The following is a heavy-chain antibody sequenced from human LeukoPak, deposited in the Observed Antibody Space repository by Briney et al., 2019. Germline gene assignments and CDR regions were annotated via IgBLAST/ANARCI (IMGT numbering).Heavy chain of an antibody. CDR3: ARSPAGESWFDP. D-gene: IGHD1-26*01. CDR2: IYYSGST. Sequence: SETLSLTCTVSGGSISGYYWSWIRQPPGKGLEWIGYIYYSGSTNYNPSLKSRVTISVDTSKNQFSLNLSSVTAADTAVYYCARSPAGESWFDPWGQGTLVTVSS. V-gene: IGHV4-59*08. CDR1: GGSISGYY. J-gene: IGHJ5*02.